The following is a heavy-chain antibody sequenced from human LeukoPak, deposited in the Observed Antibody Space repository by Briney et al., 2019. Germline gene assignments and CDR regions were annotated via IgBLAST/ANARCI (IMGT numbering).Heavy chain of an antibody. CDR3: TRGGRDGFDI. CDR1: GFTFSTYD. V-gene: IGHV3-13*01. J-gene: IGHJ3*02. Sequence: SGGSLRLSCAASGFTFSTYDMHWVRQATGKGLEWVSAIASAGDIYYSDSARGRFTISRENAKNSLYLQVNSLRVGDTAVYYSTRGGRDGFDIWGQGTMVTVSS. CDR2: IASAGDI.